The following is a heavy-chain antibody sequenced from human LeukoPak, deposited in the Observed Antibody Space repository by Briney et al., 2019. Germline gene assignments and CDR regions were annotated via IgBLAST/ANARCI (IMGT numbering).Heavy chain of an antibody. CDR2: IHYPGTT. D-gene: IGHD5-18*01. J-gene: IGHJ5*02. Sequence: KPAQTLSPTCTVSWGSISSADDYCSWIHQPPGTGLQGIGYIHYPGTTSYNPSLRSRVTISVDTSENQFSLKVSSVTAADTAVYYCAPRRYSDGSEWFAPWGQGTLVTVSS. CDR1: WGSISSADDY. V-gene: IGHV4-30-4*01. CDR3: APRRYSDGSEWFAP.